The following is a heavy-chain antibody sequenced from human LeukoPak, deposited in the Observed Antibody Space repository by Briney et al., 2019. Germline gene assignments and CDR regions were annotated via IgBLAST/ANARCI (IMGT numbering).Heavy chain of an antibody. V-gene: IGHV3-53*05. CDR2: IGSGGST. CDR1: GFIVSSNY. J-gene: IGHJ4*02. CDR3: AREQFDVVIATVMRQPQLDF. D-gene: IGHD2-2*01. Sequence: GGSLRLSCAASGFIVSSNYMNWVRQAPGKGLEWVSVIGSGGSTYYADSVKGRFTISRDNYKNTLYLQMSSLRLEDTAVYYCAREQFDVVIATVMRQPQLDFWGQGTLVTVSS.